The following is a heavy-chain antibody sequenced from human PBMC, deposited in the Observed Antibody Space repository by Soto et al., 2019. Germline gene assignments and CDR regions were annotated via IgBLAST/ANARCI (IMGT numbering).Heavy chain of an antibody. CDR1: GYTFTGCY. CDR3: ARAMLPGPFDAFDI. V-gene: IGHV1-2*04. D-gene: IGHD2-8*01. Sequence: ASVKVSCKASGYTFTGCYMRWVRQAPGQGLEWMGWINPNSGGTNYAQKFQGWVTMTRDTSISTAYMELSRLRSDDTAVYYCARAMLPGPFDAFDIWGQGTMVTVSS. CDR2: INPNSGGT. J-gene: IGHJ3*02.